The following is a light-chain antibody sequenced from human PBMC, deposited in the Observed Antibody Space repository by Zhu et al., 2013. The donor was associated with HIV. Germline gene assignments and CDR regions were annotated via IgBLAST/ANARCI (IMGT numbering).Light chain of an antibody. V-gene: IGKV3-15*01. CDR3: QQHNNWPPLT. CDR2: GAS. Sequence: EIVMTQSPATLSVSPGERATLSCRASQSVSSNLAWYQQKPGQAPRLLIYGASTRATGIPARFSGSGSGTEFTLTISSLQSEDFGFYYCQQHNNWPPLTFGGGTKVEIK. J-gene: IGKJ4*01. CDR1: QSVSSN.